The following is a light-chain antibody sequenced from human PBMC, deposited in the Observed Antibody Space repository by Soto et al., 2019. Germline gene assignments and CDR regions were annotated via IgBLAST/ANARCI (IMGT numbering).Light chain of an antibody. CDR2: GAS. V-gene: IGKV3-15*01. Sequence: EIVMTQSPATLSVSPGERATLSCRASQSVSSDLAWYQQKPGQAPRVLIYGASTRATGIPDRFSGSGSETDFTIIISRLQPEDFALYYCQQYGGSPITFGQGTRLEIK. CDR3: QQYGGSPIT. CDR1: QSVSSD. J-gene: IGKJ5*01.